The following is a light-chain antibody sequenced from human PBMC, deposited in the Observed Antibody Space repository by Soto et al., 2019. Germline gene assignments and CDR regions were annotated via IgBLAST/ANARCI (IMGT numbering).Light chain of an antibody. CDR2: GAS. Sequence: EIVLTQSPGTLSLSPGERATLSCRASQSVSSYLAWYQQKPGQAPRLLIYGASNRATGIPDRFSGSGSGSDFTRTIRRLEPEDFAVYYCQQYGGSPRTFGQGTKVEIK. V-gene: IGKV3-20*01. CDR1: QSVSSY. J-gene: IGKJ1*01. CDR3: QQYGGSPRT.